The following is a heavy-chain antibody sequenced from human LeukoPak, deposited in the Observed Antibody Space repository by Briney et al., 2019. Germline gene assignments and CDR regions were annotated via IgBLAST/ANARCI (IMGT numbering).Heavy chain of an antibody. CDR2: IYHSGST. V-gene: IGHV4-4*02. CDR3: ARDLGAVTRYNWFDP. D-gene: IGHD4-17*01. J-gene: IGHJ5*02. Sequence: PSETLSLTCAVSGGSISSSNWWSWVRQPPGKGLEWIGEIYHSGSTNYNPSLKSRVTISVDKSKNQFSLKLSSVTAADTAVYYCARDLGAVTRYNWFDPWGQGTLVTVSS. CDR1: GGSISSSNW.